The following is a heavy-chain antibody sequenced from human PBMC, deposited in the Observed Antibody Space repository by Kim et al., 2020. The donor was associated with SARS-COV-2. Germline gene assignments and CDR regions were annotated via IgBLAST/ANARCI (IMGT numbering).Heavy chain of an antibody. Sequence: GGSLRLSCAASGFTFSDYYMSWIRQAPGKGLEWVSYISSSIDYTNYADSLKGRFTISRDNAKNSLYLQMNSLRADDTAVYYCARVSLGSSSWYYFDYWGQGTLAT. D-gene: IGHD6-13*01. J-gene: IGHJ4*02. CDR2: ISSSIDYT. V-gene: IGHV3-11*05. CDR1: GFTFSDYY. CDR3: ARVSLGSSSWYYFDY.